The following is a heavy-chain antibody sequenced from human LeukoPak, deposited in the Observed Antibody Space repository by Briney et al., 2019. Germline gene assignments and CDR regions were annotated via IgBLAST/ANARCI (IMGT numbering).Heavy chain of an antibody. D-gene: IGHD6-6*01. CDR2: IYPGDSET. Sequence: GESLKISCKGSGYSFTKYWIGWVRQMPGKGLEWMGIIYPGDSETKYSPSFQGQVTISADKSISTAYLQWSSLKASDTAMYYCARLGSIAARPSHGNWFDPWGQGTLVTVSS. CDR3: ARLGSIAARPSHGNWFDP. CDR1: GYSFTKYW. V-gene: IGHV5-51*01. J-gene: IGHJ5*02.